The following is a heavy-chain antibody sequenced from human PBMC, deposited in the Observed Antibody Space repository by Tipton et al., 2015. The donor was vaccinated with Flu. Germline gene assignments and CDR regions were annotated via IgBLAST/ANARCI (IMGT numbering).Heavy chain of an antibody. V-gene: IGHV4-61*02. CDR3: ARDRLYSASVRYFYVGASDV. J-gene: IGHJ3*01. Sequence: LRLSCTVSGGSVSSGTYYWSWIRQPAGEGLEWIGRVSMGGGTNYNPSLSSRVTITIDTSKNQFSLKLTSVTAADTAFYYCARDRLYSASVRYFYVGASDVWGQGTMVTVPP. D-gene: IGHD2-15*01. CDR2: VSMGGGT. CDR1: GGSVSSGTYY.